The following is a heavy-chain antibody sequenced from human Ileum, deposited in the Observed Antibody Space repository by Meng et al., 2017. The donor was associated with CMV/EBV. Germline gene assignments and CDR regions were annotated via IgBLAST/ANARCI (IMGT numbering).Heavy chain of an antibody. CDR3: ASLHGITRGWYFDL. CDR2: ISSASSII. CDR1: GFPFSDYY. D-gene: IGHD3-16*01. Sequence: SGFPFSDYYMSWIRQAPGKGLEWVSYISSASSIIYYSDSVRGRFTVSRDNEKKSLYLQMDSLRVEDMAVYYCASLHGITRGWYFDLWGRGTLVTVSS. J-gene: IGHJ2*01. V-gene: IGHV3-11*01.